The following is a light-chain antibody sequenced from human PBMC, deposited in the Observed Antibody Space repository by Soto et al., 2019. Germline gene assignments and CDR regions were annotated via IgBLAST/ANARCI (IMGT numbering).Light chain of an antibody. Sequence: EIVLTQSPATLSLSPGERATLSCRASQSVSSYLAWYQQKPGQAPRLLIYDASNRATGIPARFSGSGSGTDFTLTISSLEPEDSAVYYCQQRSNWPGLTFGGGTKVEIK. CDR2: DAS. V-gene: IGKV3-11*01. CDR3: QQRSNWPGLT. CDR1: QSVSSY. J-gene: IGKJ4*01.